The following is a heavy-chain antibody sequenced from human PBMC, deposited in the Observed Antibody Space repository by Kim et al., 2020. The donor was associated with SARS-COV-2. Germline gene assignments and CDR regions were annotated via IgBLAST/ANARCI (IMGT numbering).Heavy chain of an antibody. V-gene: IGHV3-48*01. J-gene: IGHJ4*02. Sequence: GGSLRLSCAGSGFTFSTYSMNWVRQAPGKGLEWVSYISTTSSTKYYADSVKGRFTISRDNARNSLYLQINSLRAEDTAVYYCATRLDYWGQGTLVTVSS. CDR3: ATRLDY. CDR1: GFTFSTYS. CDR2: ISTTSSTK.